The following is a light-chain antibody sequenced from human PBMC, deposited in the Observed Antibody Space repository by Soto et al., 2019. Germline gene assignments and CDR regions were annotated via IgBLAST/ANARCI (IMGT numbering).Light chain of an antibody. J-gene: IGKJ1*01. CDR3: QQRSNWPWT. Sequence: EIVMTQSPATLSVAPGERVRLSCRASQSVRSYLAWYQQKPGQAPRLLIYDASNRATGIPARFSGSGSGTDFTLTISSLEPEDFAVYYCQQRSNWPWTFGQGTKVDI. CDR2: DAS. V-gene: IGKV3-11*01. CDR1: QSVRSY.